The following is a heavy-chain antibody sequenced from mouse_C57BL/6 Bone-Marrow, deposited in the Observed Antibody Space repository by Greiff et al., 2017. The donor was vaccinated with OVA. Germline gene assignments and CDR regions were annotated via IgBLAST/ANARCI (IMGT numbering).Heavy chain of an antibody. CDR2: ICSGGSYT. Sequence: EVQLVESGGDLVKPGGSLKLSCAASGFTFSSYGMSWVRQTPDKSLAWVASICSGGSYTYYPDSVKGRCTISRDNAKNTLYLQMSSLKSEDTAMYYCARQRAYDGYYEDYWGQGTTLTVSS. D-gene: IGHD2-3*01. CDR1: GFTFSSYG. CDR3: ARQRAYDGYYEDY. J-gene: IGHJ2*01. V-gene: IGHV5-6*01.